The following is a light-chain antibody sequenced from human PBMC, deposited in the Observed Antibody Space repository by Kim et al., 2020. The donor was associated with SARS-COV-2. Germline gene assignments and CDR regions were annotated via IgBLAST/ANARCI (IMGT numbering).Light chain of an antibody. CDR3: QVWDSSTYV. CDR1: DIGSKR. J-gene: IGLJ1*01. CDR2: RDS. Sequence: GGLGQTARGTWEGKDIGSKRGDWYQQKAGRAPVLVIDRDSNRPSGIRERFSGSNSGNTATLTISRGQAGDEADYYCQVWDSSTYVFGTGTKVTVL. V-gene: IGLV3-9*01.